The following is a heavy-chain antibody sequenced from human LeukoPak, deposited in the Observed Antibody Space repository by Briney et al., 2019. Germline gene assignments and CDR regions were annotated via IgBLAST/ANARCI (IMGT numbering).Heavy chain of an antibody. V-gene: IGHV4-39*07. CDR2: FYYSGST. J-gene: IGHJ5*02. CDR3: ARDNRVVGATSWFDP. D-gene: IGHD1-26*01. CDR1: GGSISSRPYC. Sequence: SETLSLTCTVSGGSISSRPYCWGWIRQPPGKGLEWLGSFYYSGSTYYNPSLKSRVTISVDTSKNQFSLKLSSVTAADTAVYYCARDNRVVGATSWFDPWGQGTLVTVSS.